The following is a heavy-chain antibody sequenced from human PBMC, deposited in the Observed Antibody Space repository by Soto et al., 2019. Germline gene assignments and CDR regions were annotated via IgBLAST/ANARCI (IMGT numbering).Heavy chain of an antibody. D-gene: IGHD2-15*01. Sequence: QLQLQESGSGLVKPSQTLSLTCGVSGGSVSNGGYSWNWIRQPPGKGLEWIGYIYDSGSTFYNLSLKSRVSISVDRSKNQFSLKLSSVTAADTAVYYCAGVIGYCNGGRCGGMDVWGQGTTVTVSS. CDR1: GGSVSNGGYS. J-gene: IGHJ6*02. CDR2: IYDSGST. CDR3: AGVIGYCNGGRCGGMDV. V-gene: IGHV4-30-2*01.